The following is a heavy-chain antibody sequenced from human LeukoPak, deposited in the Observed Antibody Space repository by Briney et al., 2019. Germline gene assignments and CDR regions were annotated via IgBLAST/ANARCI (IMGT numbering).Heavy chain of an antibody. V-gene: IGHV3-7*01. D-gene: IGHD3-10*01. CDR1: GFTFNNYW. CDR3: ARESPMVRGAPSY. Sequence: GGSLRLSCAASGFTFNNYWMSWVRQPPGKGLGWVANIKQDGSEKYYVDSVKGRFTISRDNAKNSLYLQMNSLRAEDTAVYYCARESPMVRGAPSYWGQGTLVTVSS. J-gene: IGHJ4*02. CDR2: IKQDGSEK.